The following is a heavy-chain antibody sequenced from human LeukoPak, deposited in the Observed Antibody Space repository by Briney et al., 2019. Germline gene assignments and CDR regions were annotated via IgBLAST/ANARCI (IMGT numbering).Heavy chain of an antibody. CDR2: ISSTSDYI. CDR3: VSGNDPDSTWENYRLDAFDI. J-gene: IGHJ3*02. D-gene: IGHD3-16*02. V-gene: IGHV3-21*01. Sequence: PGGSLRLSCAASGYTFSHYSVNWVRQAPGKGLEWVSSISSTSDYIYYADSVKGRFTISRDNTKSSLYLQMNGLRAEDTAVYYCVSGNDPDSTWENYRLDAFDIWGQGTTVIVSS. CDR1: GYTFSHYS.